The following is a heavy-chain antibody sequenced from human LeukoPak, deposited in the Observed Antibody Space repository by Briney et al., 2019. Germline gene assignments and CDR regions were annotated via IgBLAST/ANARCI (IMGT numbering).Heavy chain of an antibody. J-gene: IGHJ4*02. D-gene: IGHD3-10*01. Sequence: GGSLRLSCAASGFTFRSYSMNWVRQAPGKGLEWVSYISSSSSTIYYADSVKGRFTISRDNAKNSLYLQMNSLRAEDTAVYYCAKGGLRLYFGQFHYWGQGTLVTVSS. CDR2: ISSSSSTI. CDR3: AKGGLRLYFGQFHY. CDR1: GFTFRSYS. V-gene: IGHV3-48*01.